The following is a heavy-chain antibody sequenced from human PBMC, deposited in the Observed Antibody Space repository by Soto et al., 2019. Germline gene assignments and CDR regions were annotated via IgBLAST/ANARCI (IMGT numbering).Heavy chain of an antibody. D-gene: IGHD3-3*01. CDR2: IWYDGSNK. V-gene: IGHV3-33*01. CDR1: GFTFSSYG. CDR3: ARDFLNYDFWSGYYPEHYYYGMDV. J-gene: IGHJ6*02. Sequence: GGSLRLSCAASGFTFSSYGMHWVRQAPGKGLEWVAVIWYDGSNKYYADSVKGRFTISRDNSKNTLYLQMNSLRAEDTAVYYCARDFLNYDFWSGYYPEHYYYGMDVWGQGTTVTVSS.